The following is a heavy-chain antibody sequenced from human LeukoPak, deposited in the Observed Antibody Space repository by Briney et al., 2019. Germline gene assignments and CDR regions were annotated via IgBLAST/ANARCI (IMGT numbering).Heavy chain of an antibody. V-gene: IGHV4-61*02. CDR3: ARVTGDYYDSSGRQKLNWFDP. D-gene: IGHD3-22*01. Sequence: SETLSLTCTVSGGSISSGSYYWSWIRQPAGKGLEWIGRIYTSGSTNYNPSLKSRVTISVDTSKNQFSLKLSSVTAADTAVYYCARVTGDYYDSSGRQKLNWFDPWGQGTLVTVSS. CDR2: IYTSGST. J-gene: IGHJ5*02. CDR1: GGSISSGSYY.